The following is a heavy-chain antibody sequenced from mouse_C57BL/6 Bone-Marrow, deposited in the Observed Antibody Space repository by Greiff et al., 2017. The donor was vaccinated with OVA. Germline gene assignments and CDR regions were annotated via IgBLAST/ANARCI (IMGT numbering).Heavy chain of an antibody. Sequence: EVMLVESGPELVKPGASVKMSCKASGYTFTDYNMHWVKQSHGKSLEWIGYINPNNGGTSYNQKFKGKATLTVNKSSSTAYMELRSLTSEDSAVYYCARWASYYYGSNYFDYWGQGTTLTVSS. CDR1: GYTFTDYN. V-gene: IGHV1-22*01. D-gene: IGHD1-1*01. CDR2: INPNNGGT. CDR3: ARWASYYYGSNYFDY. J-gene: IGHJ2*01.